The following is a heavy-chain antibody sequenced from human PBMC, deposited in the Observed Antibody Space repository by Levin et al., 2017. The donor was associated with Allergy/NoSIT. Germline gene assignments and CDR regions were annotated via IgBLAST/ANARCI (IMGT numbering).Heavy chain of an antibody. Sequence: MASETLSLTCTVSGASITSYYWSWIRQPPGKGLEWIGYIYYSGSTNYNPSLKSRVTISADTSKNQFSLKLSSVTAADTAVYYCARDRTTQHTSEVYYYGMDGWGQGTTVTVSS. CDR1: GASITSYY. V-gene: IGHV4-59*12. J-gene: IGHJ6*02. CDR3: ARDRTTQHTSEVYYYGMDG. D-gene: IGHD4-11*01. CDR2: IYYSGST.